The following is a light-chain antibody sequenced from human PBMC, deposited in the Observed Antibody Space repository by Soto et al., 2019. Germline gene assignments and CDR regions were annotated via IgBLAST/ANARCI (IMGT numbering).Light chain of an antibody. Sequence: EIVLTQSPGTLSFSPGERATLSCRASQSVSSSSLAWYQQRRGQAPRRLIHGSSSRATGIPDRFSGSGSGTDFTLTISRLEPEDFAVYYCQQYGSSPRTFGQGTKVDIK. CDR1: QSVSSSS. V-gene: IGKV3-20*01. CDR3: QQYGSSPRT. J-gene: IGKJ1*01. CDR2: GSS.